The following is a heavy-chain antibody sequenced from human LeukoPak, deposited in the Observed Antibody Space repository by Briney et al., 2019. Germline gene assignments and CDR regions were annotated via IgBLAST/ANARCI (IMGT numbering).Heavy chain of an antibody. J-gene: IGHJ4*02. CDR3: ARDTYYSDSSGYFDY. V-gene: IGHV1-18*01. CDR2: ISAYNGIT. D-gene: IGHD3-22*01. CDR1: GYTFTSYG. Sequence: ASVKASCKASGYTFTSYGISWVRQAPGQGLERMGWISAYNGITNYAQKLQGRVTMTTDTSTSTAYMELRSLRSDDTAVYYCARDTYYSDSSGYFDYWGQGTLVTVSS.